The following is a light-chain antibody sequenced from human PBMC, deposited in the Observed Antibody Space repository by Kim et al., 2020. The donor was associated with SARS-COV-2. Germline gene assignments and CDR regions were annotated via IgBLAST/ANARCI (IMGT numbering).Light chain of an antibody. Sequence: EIVLTQSPGTLSLSPGERATLSCRASQSVSSSYLAWYQQKPGQATRLRIYGASSRATGIPDRFSGSGSGTDFTLTISRLEPEDFAVYYCQQYDSSPFTIGPGTKVDIK. J-gene: IGKJ3*01. CDR2: GAS. CDR3: QQYDSSPFT. V-gene: IGKV3-20*01. CDR1: QSVSSSY.